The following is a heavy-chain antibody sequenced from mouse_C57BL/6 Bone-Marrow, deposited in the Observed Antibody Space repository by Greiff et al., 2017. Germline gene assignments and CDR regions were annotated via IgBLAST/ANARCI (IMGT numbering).Heavy chain of an antibody. CDR1: GYTFTSYW. CDR3: AISLAY. J-gene: IGHJ3*01. V-gene: IGHV1-64*01. CDR2: IHPNSGST. Sequence: VQLKQPGAELVKPGASVKLFCKASGYTFTSYWMHWVKQRPGQGLEWIGMIHPNSGSTNYNEKFKSKATLTVDKSSSTAYMQLSSLTSEDSAVYYCAISLAYWGQGTLVTVSA.